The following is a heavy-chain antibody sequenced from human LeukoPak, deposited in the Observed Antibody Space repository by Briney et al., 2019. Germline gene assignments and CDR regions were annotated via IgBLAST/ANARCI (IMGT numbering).Heavy chain of an antibody. J-gene: IGHJ4*02. V-gene: IGHV4-34*01. Sequence: PSEALSLTCAVYGGSFSGYYWNWIRQPPGKGLEWIGEVNHSGSTNYNPSLKSRVTISVDTSKNQFSLKLSSVTAADTAVYYCARGSSWSKWGQGTLVTVSS. D-gene: IGHD6-13*01. CDR2: VNHSGST. CDR3: ARGSSWSK. CDR1: GGSFSGYY.